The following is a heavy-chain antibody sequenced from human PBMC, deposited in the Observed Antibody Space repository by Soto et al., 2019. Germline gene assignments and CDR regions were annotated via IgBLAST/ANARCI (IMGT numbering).Heavy chain of an antibody. CDR2: IYYSGST. CDR3: ARVGYSSSWYNWFDP. CDR1: GGSISSGDYY. D-gene: IGHD6-13*01. Sequence: SETLSLTCTVSGGSISSGDYYWSWIRQPPGKGLEWIGYIYYSGSTYYNPSLKSRVTMSVDTSKNQFSLKLSSVTAADTAVYYCARVGYSSSWYNWFDPWGQGTLVTVSS. J-gene: IGHJ5*02. V-gene: IGHV4-30-4*01.